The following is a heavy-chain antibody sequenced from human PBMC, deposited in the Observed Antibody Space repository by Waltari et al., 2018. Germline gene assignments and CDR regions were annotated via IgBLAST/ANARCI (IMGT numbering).Heavy chain of an antibody. CDR1: GFTFSSYS. CDR3: ASSSSGWYTQH. D-gene: IGHD6-19*01. CDR2: ISSSSSYI. Sequence: EVQLVESGGGLVKPGGSLRLSCAASGFTFSSYSMNWVRQAPGKGLEWVSSISSSSSYIYYAESVKGRFTISRDNAKNSLYLQMNSLRAEDTAVYYCASSSSGWYTQHWGQGTLVTVSS. V-gene: IGHV3-21*01. J-gene: IGHJ1*01.